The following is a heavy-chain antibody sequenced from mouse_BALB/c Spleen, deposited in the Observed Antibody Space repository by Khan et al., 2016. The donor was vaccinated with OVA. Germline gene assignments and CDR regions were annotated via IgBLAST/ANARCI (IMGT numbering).Heavy chain of an antibody. D-gene: IGHD2-1*01. CDR2: INPYNGGT. CDR1: GYSFVDYA. Sequence: VQLQQSGPELVKPGASMKISCKASGYSFVDYALNWVKQSPGKNLEWIGLINPYNGGTTYNQKFKGKATLTVDRSSTTAYMELLSLTSEDSAVYYGVKGGNYVGYAMDYWGQGTSVTVSS. J-gene: IGHJ4*01. CDR3: VKGGNYVGYAMDY. V-gene: IGHV1-18*01.